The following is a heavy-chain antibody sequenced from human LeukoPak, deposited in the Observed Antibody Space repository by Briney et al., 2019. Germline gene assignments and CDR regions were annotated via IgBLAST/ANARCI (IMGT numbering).Heavy chain of an antibody. J-gene: IGHJ4*02. D-gene: IGHD2-21*02. V-gene: IGHV3-23*01. CDR2: ISGSGGST. Sequence: GGSLRLSCAASGFTFSDYYMSWIRQVPGKGLEWVSVISGSGGSTYYADSVKGRFTISRDNSKNTLYLQMNSLRAEDTAVYYCAKEAENTVVVTGIDYWGQGTLVTVSS. CDR1: GFTFSDYY. CDR3: AKEAENTVVVTGIDY.